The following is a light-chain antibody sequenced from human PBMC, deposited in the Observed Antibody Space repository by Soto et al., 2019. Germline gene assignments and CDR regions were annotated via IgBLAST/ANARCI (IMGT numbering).Light chain of an antibody. CDR2: GAS. V-gene: IGKV3D-20*02. Sequence: EIVLTQSPGTLSLSPGERATLSCRASQSVSNNYLAWYQQKPGQAPRLLIYGASTRAAGIPPRFSGSRSGTDFTLTISSVEPEDFAVFYCHQRNTFGQGTRLEIK. J-gene: IGKJ5*01. CDR3: HQRNT. CDR1: QSVSNNY.